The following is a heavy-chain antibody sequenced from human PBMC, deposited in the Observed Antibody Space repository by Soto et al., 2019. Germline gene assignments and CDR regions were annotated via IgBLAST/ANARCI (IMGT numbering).Heavy chain of an antibody. V-gene: IGHV3-33*01. Sequence: GGSLRLSCAAPGFTFSSYGMHWVRQAPGKGLEWVAVIWYDGSNKYYADSVKGRFTISRDNSKNTLYLQMNSLRAEDTAVYYCARGTNDYGDYPGWFDPWGEGTMVTVYS. CDR1: GFTFSSYG. CDR2: IWYDGSNK. D-gene: IGHD4-17*01. J-gene: IGHJ5*02. CDR3: ARGTNDYGDYPGWFDP.